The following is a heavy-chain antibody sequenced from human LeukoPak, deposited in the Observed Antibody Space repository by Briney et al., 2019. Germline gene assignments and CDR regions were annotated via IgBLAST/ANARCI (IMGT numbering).Heavy chain of an antibody. CDR3: ASELKVGNTGYYFDY. CDR2: IYYSGST. J-gene: IGHJ4*02. CDR1: GGSISSYY. D-gene: IGHD2/OR15-2a*01. V-gene: IGHV4-59*01. Sequence: SETLSLTCTVSGGSISSYYWSWIRQPPGKGLECIGYIYYSGSTNYNPSLKSRVTISVDTSKNQFSLNLSSVTAADTAVYYCASELKVGNTGYYFDYWGQGTLVTVSS.